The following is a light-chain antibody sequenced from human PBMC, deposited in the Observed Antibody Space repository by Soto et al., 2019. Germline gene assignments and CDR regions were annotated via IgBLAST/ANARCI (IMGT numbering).Light chain of an antibody. CDR1: QSVSSNA. J-gene: IGKJ2*01. Sequence: ETVLTQSPGTLSLSPGDRATLSCRASQSVSSNALVWFQQKPGQAPRLLIYVASSRATGIPDRFSGSGSGTDFTLTISRLEPEDFAVYYSHQHGSIPYTFGQGTKLEIK. V-gene: IGKV3-20*01. CDR2: VAS. CDR3: HQHGSIPYT.